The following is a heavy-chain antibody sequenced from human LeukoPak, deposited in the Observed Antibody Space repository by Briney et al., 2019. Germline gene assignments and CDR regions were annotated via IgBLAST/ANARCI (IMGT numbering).Heavy chain of an antibody. Sequence: SETLSLTCAVYGGSLSGYYWSWIRQPPGKGLEWIGEINHSGSTNYNLSLKSRVTILVDTSKNQFSLKLSSVTAADTAVYYCSRGVTDPNWGQGTLVTVSS. CDR2: INHSGST. V-gene: IGHV4-34*01. CDR1: GGSLSGYY. D-gene: IGHD3-16*01. J-gene: IGHJ4*02. CDR3: SRGVTDPN.